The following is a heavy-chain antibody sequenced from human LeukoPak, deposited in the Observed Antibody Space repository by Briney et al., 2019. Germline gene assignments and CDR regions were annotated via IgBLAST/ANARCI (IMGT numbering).Heavy chain of an antibody. D-gene: IGHD2-2*01. V-gene: IGHV6-1*01. Sequence: SQTLSLTCAISGDSVSSNSAAWNWIRQPPSRGLEWLGRTYYRSKWYNDYAVSVKSRITINPDTSKNQFSLQLNSVTPEDTAVYYCARQGIVVPADYYYYMDVWGKGTTVTVSS. CDR2: TYYRSKWYN. J-gene: IGHJ6*03. CDR3: ARQGIVVPADYYYYMDV. CDR1: GDSVSSNSAA.